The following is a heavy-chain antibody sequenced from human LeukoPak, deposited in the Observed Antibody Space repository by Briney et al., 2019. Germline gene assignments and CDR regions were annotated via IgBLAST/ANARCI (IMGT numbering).Heavy chain of an antibody. CDR2: IIPIFGTA. Sequence: SVTVSCKASGGTFSSYASSWVRQAPGQGLEWMGGIIPIFGTANYAQKFQGRVTITADESTSTAYMELSSLRSEDTAVYYCARQTQGRSAFDIWGQGTMVTVSS. CDR3: ARQTQGRSAFDI. J-gene: IGHJ3*02. CDR1: GGTFSSYA. V-gene: IGHV1-69*13.